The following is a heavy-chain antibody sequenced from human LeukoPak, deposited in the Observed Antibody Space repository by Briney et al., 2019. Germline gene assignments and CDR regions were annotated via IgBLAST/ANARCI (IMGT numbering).Heavy chain of an antibody. J-gene: IGHJ4*02. Sequence: GGSLRLSCAASGFTFSSYSMNWVRQAPGKGLEWVSYISSSSTIYYADSVKGRFTISRDNAKNSLYLQMNSLRAEDTAVYYCARDKQYYDFWSGYYRPLDYWGQGTLVTVSS. CDR3: ARDKQYYDFWSGYYRPLDY. CDR2: ISSSSTI. D-gene: IGHD3-3*01. V-gene: IGHV3-48*01. CDR1: GFTFSSYS.